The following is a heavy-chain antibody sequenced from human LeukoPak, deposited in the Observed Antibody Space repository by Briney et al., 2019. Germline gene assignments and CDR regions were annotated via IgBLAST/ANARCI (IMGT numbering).Heavy chain of an antibody. CDR1: GFTFSSYA. CDR2: ISYDGSNK. V-gene: IGHV3-30-3*01. CDR3: AKDSTPFQPTTDY. J-gene: IGHJ4*02. Sequence: TGGSLRLSCAASGFTFSSYAMHWVRQAPGKGLEWVAVISYDGSNKYYADSVKGRFTISRDNSKNTLYLQMNSLRAEDTAVYYCAKDSTPFQPTTDYWGQGTLVAVSS. D-gene: IGHD1-14*01.